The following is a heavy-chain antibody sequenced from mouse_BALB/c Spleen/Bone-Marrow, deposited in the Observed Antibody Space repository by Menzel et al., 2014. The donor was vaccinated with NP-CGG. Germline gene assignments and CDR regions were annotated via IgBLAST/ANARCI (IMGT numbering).Heavy chain of an antibody. J-gene: IGHJ2*01. V-gene: IGHV5-6-4*01. CDR1: GFTFSSST. CDR3: ARGEGYLDY. CDR2: ISSGGRYT. Sequence: EVKLVESGGGLVKPGGSLKLSCTASGFTFSSSTMSWARQTPGKRLEWVASISSGGRYTCYPDSVKGRFTISRDNAKNTLYLQMSSLKSEDTAMYYCARGEGYLDYWGQGTTLTVSS.